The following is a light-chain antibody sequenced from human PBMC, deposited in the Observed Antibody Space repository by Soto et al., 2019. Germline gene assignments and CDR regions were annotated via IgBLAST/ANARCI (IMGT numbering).Light chain of an antibody. CDR1: QSLLNSGGKTY. CDR3: LQTKQFPWT. Sequence: DIVMTQSPLSLSVTPGQPASISCKSSQSLLNSGGKTYFYWYLQKPGQPPQLLIYEVFNRFSGVPYRVSGSGSGTDFTLNISRVEAEDVGFYYCLQTKQFPWTFGQGTKVEIK. J-gene: IGKJ1*01. V-gene: IGKV2D-29*01. CDR2: EVF.